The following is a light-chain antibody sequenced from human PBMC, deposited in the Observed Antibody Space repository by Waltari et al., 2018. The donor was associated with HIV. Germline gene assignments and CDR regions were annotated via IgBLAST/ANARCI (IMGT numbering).Light chain of an antibody. CDR2: AAS. CDR3: LQHNTFPRT. J-gene: IGKJ1*01. CDR1: RDIRND. Sequence: DIQLTQSPPSLSASVGDIVTITCRASRDIRNDLGWYQQKPGMAPKRLIYAASNLQTGVPSRFSGSRSGTEFILTINSLQPEDFATYYFLQHNTFPRTFGQGTKVEV. V-gene: IGKV1-17*01.